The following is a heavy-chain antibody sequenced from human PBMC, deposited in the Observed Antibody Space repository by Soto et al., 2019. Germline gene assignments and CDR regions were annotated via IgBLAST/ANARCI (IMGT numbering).Heavy chain of an antibody. CDR2: ISSSSTTK. CDR1: GFTVSSNY. J-gene: IGHJ6*02. D-gene: IGHD2-2*01. Sequence: PGGSLRLSCAASGFTVSSNYMSWVRQAPGKGLEWVSYISSSSTTKYYADSVKGRFTISRDNAKNSLYLQMNSLRAEDTAVYYCARDPNIVLVPAALRSYYYYYGMDVWGQGTTVTVSS. V-gene: IGHV3-48*01. CDR3: ARDPNIVLVPAALRSYYYYYGMDV.